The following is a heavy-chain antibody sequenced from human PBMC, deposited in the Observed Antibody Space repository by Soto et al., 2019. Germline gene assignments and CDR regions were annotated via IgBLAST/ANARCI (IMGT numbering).Heavy chain of an antibody. CDR3: ASHIGAFD. V-gene: IGHV1-3*01. J-gene: IGHJ4*02. CDR2: INAGNGNT. CDR1: GYTLTSCA. Sequence: SAKAASKSSGYTLTSCAMHFVRQAPGQRLEWRGWINAGNGNTKYSQKFHGRVIITRDTSAGTAYMELRSLRSEYTAVYYCASHIGAFDWGQGTLVTVSS.